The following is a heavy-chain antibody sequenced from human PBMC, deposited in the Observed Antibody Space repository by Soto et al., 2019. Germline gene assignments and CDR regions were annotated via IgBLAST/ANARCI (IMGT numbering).Heavy chain of an antibody. CDR3: AKEYSSGWYYFDY. CDR2: ISGSDGST. D-gene: IGHD6-19*01. Sequence: PGGSLRLSCAASGFTFSNYAMSWVRQAPGKGLEWVSTISGSDGSTYYADSVKGRFTISRDNSKNTLYLQMNSLRAEDTAVYYCAKEYSSGWYYFDYWGQGTLVTVSS. V-gene: IGHV3-23*01. J-gene: IGHJ4*02. CDR1: GFTFSNYA.